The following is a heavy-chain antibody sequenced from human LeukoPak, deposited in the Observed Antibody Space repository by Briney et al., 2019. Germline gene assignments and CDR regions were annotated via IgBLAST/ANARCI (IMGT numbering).Heavy chain of an antibody. CDR3: ARGSNQGMDV. CDR1: GGSFSGYY. CDR2: INHSGST. V-gene: IGHV4-34*01. J-gene: IGHJ6*02. D-gene: IGHD1-14*01. Sequence: SETLSRTCAVYGGSFSGYYWSWIRQPPGKGLEWIGEINHSGSTNYNPSLKSRVTTSVDTSKNQFSLKLSSVTAADTAVYYCARGSNQGMDVWGQGTTVTVSS.